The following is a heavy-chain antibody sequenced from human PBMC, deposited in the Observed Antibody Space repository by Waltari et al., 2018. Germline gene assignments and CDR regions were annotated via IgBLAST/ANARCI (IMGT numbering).Heavy chain of an antibody. CDR2: ISYDGSNK. Sequence: QVQLVASGGGVVQPGRSLRLSCAASGLTFSSYAMHWVRQAPGTGLEWVAVISYDGSNKYYADSVKGRFTISRDNSKNTLYLQMNSLRAEDTAVYYCARDRYCSGGSCYSHYFDYWGQGTLVTVSS. V-gene: IGHV3-30*01. CDR3: ARDRYCSGGSCYSHYFDY. D-gene: IGHD2-15*01. CDR1: GLTFSSYA. J-gene: IGHJ4*02.